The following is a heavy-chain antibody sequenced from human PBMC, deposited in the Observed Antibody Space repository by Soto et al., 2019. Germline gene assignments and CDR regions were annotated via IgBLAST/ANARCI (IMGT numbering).Heavy chain of an antibody. J-gene: IGHJ6*02. CDR2: TYYRSKWYN. D-gene: IGHD2-15*01. Sequence: SQTLSLTCAISGDSVSSNSAAWNWIRQSPSRGLEWLGRTYYRSKWYNDYAVSVKSRITINPDTSKNQFSLQLNSVTPEDTAVYYCARDRYCSGGSCYLAGGYYYYYGMDVWGQGTTVTVSS. V-gene: IGHV6-1*01. CDR1: GDSVSSNSAA. CDR3: ARDRYCSGGSCYLAGGYYYYYGMDV.